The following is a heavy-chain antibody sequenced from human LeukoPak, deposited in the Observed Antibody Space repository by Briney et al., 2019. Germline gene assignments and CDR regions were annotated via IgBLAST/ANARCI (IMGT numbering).Heavy chain of an antibody. CDR3: AKGPRYNWNYWTFDI. J-gene: IGHJ3*02. CDR1: GFTFDDYA. D-gene: IGHD1-7*01. CDR2: ISWNSGSI. V-gene: IGHV3-9*03. Sequence: GRSLRLSCAASGFTFDDYAMHWVRQAPGKGLEWVSGISWNSGSIGYADSVKGRFTISRDNAKNSLYLQMNSLRAEDMALYYCAKGPRYNWNYWTFDIWGQGTMVTVSS.